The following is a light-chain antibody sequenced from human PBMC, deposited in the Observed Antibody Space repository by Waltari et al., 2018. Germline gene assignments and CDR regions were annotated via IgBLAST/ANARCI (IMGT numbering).Light chain of an antibody. Sequence: QVVLTQSPSASASLGASVKLTCTLSGGHSGYAIAWHQQQPEKGPRYLMKCNSGGSHSKGDGIPDRFSCSSYGAGRYLTSASRQSEDEADYYWQTWGTGIRVFGGGTRLTVL. CDR1: GGHSGYA. CDR3: QTWGTGIRV. V-gene: IGLV4-69*01. J-gene: IGLJ3*02. CDR2: CNSGGSH.